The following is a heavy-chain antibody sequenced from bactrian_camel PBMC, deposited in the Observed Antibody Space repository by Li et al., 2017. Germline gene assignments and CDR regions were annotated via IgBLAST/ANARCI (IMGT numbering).Heavy chain of an antibody. J-gene: IGHJ4*01. D-gene: IGHD2*01. CDR1: GFIFGDYT. V-gene: IGHV3S10*01. Sequence: VQLVESGGGLVQPGGSLRVSCVGTGFIFGDYTITWVRQAPGQGREGIAGFHSQGRTRYIDAVKGRFTISRDNTNNTVNLMMNSLKPEDTAMYYCAANFGPYCSGPYLARRANFLGQGTQVTVS. CDR2: FHSQGRT.